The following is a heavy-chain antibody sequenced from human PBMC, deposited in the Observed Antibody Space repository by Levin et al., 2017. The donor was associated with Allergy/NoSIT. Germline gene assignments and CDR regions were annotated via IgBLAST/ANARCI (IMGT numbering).Heavy chain of an antibody. D-gene: IGHD5-12*01. CDR1: GFTFEIYG. J-gene: IGHJ4*02. V-gene: IGHV3-48*04. CDR3: ARGLFDF. CDR2: ISASGSPT. Sequence: GGSLRLSCSVSGFTFEIYGMNWVRQAPGKRLEWVSHISASGSPTYYADPVRGRFTISSDNAKQSLYLQMTSLRVEDTAVYYCARGLFDFWGQGALGTVS.